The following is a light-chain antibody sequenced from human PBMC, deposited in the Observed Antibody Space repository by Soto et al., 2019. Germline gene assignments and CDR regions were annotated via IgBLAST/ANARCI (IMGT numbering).Light chain of an antibody. CDR2: GAS. V-gene: IGKV3-20*01. Sequence: EIVLTQSPGTLSLSPGERATLSCRASQSVSSGYLAWYQQKPGQAPRLLIYGASSRATGIPDRFSGSGSGTDFTLTISRLEPEDFAVYYWQQYVRSSGTVGQGTKVEIK. CDR1: QSVSSGY. CDR3: QQYVRSSGT. J-gene: IGKJ1*01.